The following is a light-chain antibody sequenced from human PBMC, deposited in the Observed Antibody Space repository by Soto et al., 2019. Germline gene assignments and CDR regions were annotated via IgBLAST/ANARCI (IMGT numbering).Light chain of an antibody. J-gene: IGKJ4*01. CDR2: AAS. CDR1: QSISNS. Sequence: DIQMTQSPSSLSASVGDRVSIACRASQSISNSLNWYQQRPGKAPRLLIYAASNLHSGVPSRFSGSGSGSDFTLSIGSLQREHFATYYCQQSFSAPLTFGGGTKVDIK. CDR3: QQSFSAPLT. V-gene: IGKV1-39*01.